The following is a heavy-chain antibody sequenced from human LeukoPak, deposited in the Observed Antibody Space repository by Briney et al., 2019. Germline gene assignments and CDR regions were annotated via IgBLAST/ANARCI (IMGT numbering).Heavy chain of an antibody. D-gene: IGHD1-20*01. Sequence: SETLSLTCTVSGGSISSSSYYWGWIRQPPGKGLEWIGSISYNGGTYYNPSLKSRVTIFVDTSKNQISLKLSSVTAADTAVYYCARRITGTTSDSFDYWGQGTLVTVSS. CDR1: GGSISSSSYY. V-gene: IGHV4-39*01. J-gene: IGHJ4*02. CDR2: ISYNGGT. CDR3: ARRITGTTSDSFDY.